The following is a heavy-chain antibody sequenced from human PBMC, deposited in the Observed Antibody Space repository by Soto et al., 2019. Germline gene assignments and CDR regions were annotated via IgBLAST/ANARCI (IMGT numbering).Heavy chain of an antibody. V-gene: IGHV4-34*01. Sequence: SETLSLTCAVYGGSFSSYHWSWIRQTPGKGLEWIGEINHLTTTNYNPSLKSRVIISLDTPKNQFSLKLSSVTAADTAVYYCARGYDTALDPIFWGQGILVTVSS. CDR3: ARGYDTALDPIF. D-gene: IGHD5-18*01. CDR2: INHLTTT. CDR1: GGSFSSYH. J-gene: IGHJ4*02.